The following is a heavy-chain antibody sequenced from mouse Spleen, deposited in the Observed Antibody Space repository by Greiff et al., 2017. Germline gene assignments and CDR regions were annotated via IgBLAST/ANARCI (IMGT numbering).Heavy chain of an antibody. J-gene: IGHJ2*01. D-gene: IGHD1-1*01. CDR1: GYTFTSYT. V-gene: IGHV1-4*01. Sequence: VQLQQSGAELARPGASVKMSCKASGYTFTSYTMHWVKQRPGQGLEWIGYINPSSGYTKYNQKFKDKATLTADKSSSTAYMQLSSLTSEDSAVYYCARDPIYYYGSSYVPFDYWGQGTTLTVSS. CDR2: INPSSGYT. CDR3: ARDPIYYYGSSYVPFDY.